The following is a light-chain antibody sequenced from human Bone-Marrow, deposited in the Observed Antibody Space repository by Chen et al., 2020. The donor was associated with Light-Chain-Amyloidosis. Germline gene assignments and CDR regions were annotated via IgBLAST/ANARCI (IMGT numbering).Light chain of an antibody. Sequence: DIQLTQSPSLLSASGGDRVTITCRASQDIRKYLAWYQQKPGKAPNLLIYGSSTLQSGVPSRFRGSITGTEFTLTISGLQPEDFATYYCQHLTRYPRPFGQGATVKIK. J-gene: IGKJ1*01. CDR3: QHLTRYPRP. V-gene: IGKV1-9*01. CDR2: GSS. CDR1: QDIRKY.